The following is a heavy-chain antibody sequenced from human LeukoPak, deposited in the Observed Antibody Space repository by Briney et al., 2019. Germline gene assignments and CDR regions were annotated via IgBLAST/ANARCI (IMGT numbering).Heavy chain of an antibody. Sequence: GASVKVSCKASGYTFTGHYMHWVRQAPGQGLEWMGCINPNTGGTNYAQKFQGRVTMTRDTSISTAYMELSRLRSDDTALYYCETVDDVLTGSAFDIWGQGTMVTVSS. D-gene: IGHD3-9*01. V-gene: IGHV1-2*02. J-gene: IGHJ3*02. CDR3: ETVDDVLTGSAFDI. CDR2: INPNTGGT. CDR1: GYTFTGHY.